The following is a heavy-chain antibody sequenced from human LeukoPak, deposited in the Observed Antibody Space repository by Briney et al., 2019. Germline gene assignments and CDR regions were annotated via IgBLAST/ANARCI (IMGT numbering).Heavy chain of an antibody. Sequence: ASVKVSCKASGYTFTSYGISWVRQAPGQGLEWMGWISAYNGNTNYAQKLQGRVTVTTDTSTATVSMELRSLTSDDTALYYCARTSVAAHDKIGFVDYWGQGTLVTVSS. V-gene: IGHV1-18*01. CDR2: ISAYNGNT. D-gene: IGHD3-22*01. J-gene: IGHJ4*02. CDR1: GYTFTSYG. CDR3: ARTSVAAHDKIGFVDY.